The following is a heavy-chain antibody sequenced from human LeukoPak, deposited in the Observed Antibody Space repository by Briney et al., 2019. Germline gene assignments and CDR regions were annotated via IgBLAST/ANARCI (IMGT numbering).Heavy chain of an antibody. CDR1: GFTFSNYW. J-gene: IGHJ4*02. CDR2: INEDGGKK. V-gene: IGHV3-7*01. Sequence: GGSLRLSCTASGFTFSNYWMSWVRQAPGKGLEWVANINEDGGKKEYAASVKGRFTISRENAKKSLQLQMKSLRVEAMAVYYCAKNGGWYRFDSWGQGTLVTVPS. CDR3: AKNGGWYRFDS. D-gene: IGHD6-19*01.